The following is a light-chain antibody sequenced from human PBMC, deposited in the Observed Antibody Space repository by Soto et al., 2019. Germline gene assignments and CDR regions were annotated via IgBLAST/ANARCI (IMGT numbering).Light chain of an antibody. J-gene: IGKJ5*01. CDR1: QSVRSSS. CDR3: QRYGSSPLIN. V-gene: IGKV3-20*01. CDR2: GTS. Sequence: ETVFKQSPGTLSCSPGPTPTLPCISSQSVRSSSLAWYQQRPGQAPRLLIYGTSSRATGIPDRFSGSGSGTDSTLTIRRLEPEDFAVYFCQRYGSSPLINCGQGTRRENK.